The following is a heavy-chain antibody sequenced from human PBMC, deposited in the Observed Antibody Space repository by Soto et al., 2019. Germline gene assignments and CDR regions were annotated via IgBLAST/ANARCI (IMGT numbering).Heavy chain of an antibody. V-gene: IGHV3-30*18. D-gene: IGHD4-17*01. J-gene: IGHJ4*02. Sequence: QVQLLESGGGVVQPGRSLRLACAASGFTFSTYGMHWVRQAPGKGLEWVASIAHNGGNKYYGDSVKGRFTVSRDNSKATVDLQMNSLTAEDTAVYYCEKDWSFGDYVVAYVDHWGQGTLVTVS. CDR1: GFTFSTYG. CDR3: EKDWSFGDYVVAYVDH. CDR2: IAHNGGNK.